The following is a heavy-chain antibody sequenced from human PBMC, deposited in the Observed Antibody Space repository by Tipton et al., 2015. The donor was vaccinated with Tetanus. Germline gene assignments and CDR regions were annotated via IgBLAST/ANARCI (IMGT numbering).Heavy chain of an antibody. CDR2: IYYSGST. CDR1: GGSISSGGYY. D-gene: IGHD3-16*01. J-gene: IGHJ4*02. Sequence: TLSLTCTVSGGSISSGGYYWSWIRQHPGKGLEWIGYIYYSGSTYYNPSLKSRVTISVDTSKNQFSLKLSSVTAADTAVYYCARCTITFGGVDYWGQGTLVTVSS. CDR3: ARCTITFGGVDY. V-gene: IGHV4-31*03.